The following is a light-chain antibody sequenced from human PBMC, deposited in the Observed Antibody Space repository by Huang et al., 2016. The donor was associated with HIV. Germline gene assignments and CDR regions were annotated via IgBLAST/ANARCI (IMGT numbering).Light chain of an antibody. J-gene: IGKJ2*01. CDR2: DAS. V-gene: IGKV3-11*01. CDR3: QHRGTWPPYT. CDR1: QNVRTY. Sequence: IVLTQSPATLSLSPGERAILSCRASQNVRTYLAWDQQKPGQAPRLLIHDASKRANGIPSRFSGSGSGTDFTLTISSLEPEDFAVYYCQHRGTWPPYTCGQGTKLEIK.